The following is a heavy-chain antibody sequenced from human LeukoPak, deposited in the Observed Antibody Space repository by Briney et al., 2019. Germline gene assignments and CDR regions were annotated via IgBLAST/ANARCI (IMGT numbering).Heavy chain of an antibody. D-gene: IGHD2-21*02. CDR3: AKVTASGFFDY. J-gene: IGHJ4*02. Sequence: SETLSLTCTVSGGPITNSGYYWGWVRQPPGKGLEWIASIYYTGSTYYNPSLKSRVTISLDASKKQFSLKLSSVTAADTAVYYCAKVTASGFFDYWGQGTLVTVSS. CDR2: IYYTGST. CDR1: GGPITNSGYY. V-gene: IGHV4-39*07.